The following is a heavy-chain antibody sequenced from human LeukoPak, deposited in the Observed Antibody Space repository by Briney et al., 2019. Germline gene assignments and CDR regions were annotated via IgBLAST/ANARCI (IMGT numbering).Heavy chain of an antibody. CDR2: IHTSGST. D-gene: IGHD3-22*01. J-gene: IGHJ4*02. CDR3: ARDTYYYDSSGYLSFDY. CDR1: GGSIGSYD. Sequence: SETLSLTCTFSGGSIGSYDWSWIRQPAGKGLEWIGRIHTSGSTNYNPSLKSRVTMSVDASKNQFSLKLSSVTAADTAVYYCARDTYYYDSSGYLSFDYWGQGTLVTVSS. V-gene: IGHV4-4*07.